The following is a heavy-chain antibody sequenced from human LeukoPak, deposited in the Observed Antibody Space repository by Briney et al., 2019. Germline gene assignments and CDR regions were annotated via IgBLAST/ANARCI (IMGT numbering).Heavy chain of an antibody. V-gene: IGHV1-69*05. CDR1: GGTFSSYA. Sequence: SVKVSCKASGGTFSSYAISWVRQAPGQGLEWMGGIIPIFGTANYAQKFQGRVTITTDESTSTAYMELSSLRSEDTAVYYCARGDSRHDSSGYYYSGDYMDVWGEGTTVTVSS. J-gene: IGHJ6*03. D-gene: IGHD3-22*01. CDR3: ARGDSRHDSSGYYYSGDYMDV. CDR2: IIPIFGTA.